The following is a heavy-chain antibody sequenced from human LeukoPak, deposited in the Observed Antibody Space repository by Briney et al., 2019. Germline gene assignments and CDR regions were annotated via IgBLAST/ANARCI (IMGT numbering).Heavy chain of an antibody. V-gene: IGHV4-34*01. CDR2: INHSGST. Sequence: ETLSLTCAVYGGSFSGYYWSWIRQPPGTGLEWIGEINHSGSTNYNPSLKSRVTISVYTSKNQFSLKPSSVTAADTAVYYCAVTFIAAAGDDAFDIWGQGTMVTVSS. CDR3: AVTFIAAAGDDAFDI. J-gene: IGHJ3*02. D-gene: IGHD6-13*01. CDR1: GGSFSGYY.